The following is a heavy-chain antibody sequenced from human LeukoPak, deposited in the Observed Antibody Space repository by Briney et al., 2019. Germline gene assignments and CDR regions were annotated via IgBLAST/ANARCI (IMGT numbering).Heavy chain of an antibody. CDR1: GFTFSTYA. D-gene: IGHD2/OR15-2a*01. CDR2: ISLTGTHI. CDR3: ARGDTSLQRNDALDI. Sequence: GGSLRLSCSASGFTFSTYAMNWVRQAPRKGLEWVSSISLTGTHIYYAASVRGRFTISRDNAKNSLNLQMNSLRAEDTALYYCARGDTSLQRNDALDIWGQGTMVSVSS. V-gene: IGHV3-21*01. J-gene: IGHJ3*02.